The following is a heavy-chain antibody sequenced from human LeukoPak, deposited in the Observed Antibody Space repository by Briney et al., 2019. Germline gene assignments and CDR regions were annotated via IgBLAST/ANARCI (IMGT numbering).Heavy chain of an antibody. D-gene: IGHD3-22*01. CDR2: IYYSGST. CDR3: ARNYYDSSGYYSGYFDY. CDR1: GGSISSYY. J-gene: IGHJ4*02. V-gene: IGHV4-59*01. Sequence: PSETLSLTCTVSGGSISSYYWSWIRQPPGKGLEWIGYIYYSGSTNYNPSLKSRVTISVDTSKNQFSLKLSSVTAADTAVYYCARNYYDSSGYYSGYFDYWGQGTLVTVSS.